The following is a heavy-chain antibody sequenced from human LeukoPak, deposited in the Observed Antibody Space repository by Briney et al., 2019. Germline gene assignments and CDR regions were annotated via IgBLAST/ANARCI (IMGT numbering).Heavy chain of an antibody. CDR1: GFTFGDYY. CDR3: AKGPFFYYDASGYNYFES. D-gene: IGHD3-22*01. CDR2: ISSSDSPI. V-gene: IGHV3-11*01. Sequence: GGSLRLSCAASGFTFGDYYMSWIRQAPGKGLEWVSYISSSDSPIYYADSVKGRFTISRDNAKNSLFLQMNSLRAEDTAIYYCAKGPFFYYDASGYNYFESWGQGTLVTVSS. J-gene: IGHJ4*02.